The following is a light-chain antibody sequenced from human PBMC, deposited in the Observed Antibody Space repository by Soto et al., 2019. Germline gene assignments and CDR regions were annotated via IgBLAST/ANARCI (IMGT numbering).Light chain of an antibody. V-gene: IGLV2-14*01. Sequence: QSVLTQPASVSGSPGQSITISCTGTSSDVGGYNYVSWYQQHPGKAPKLIISEVSNRPSGVSLRFSGSKSGNTASLTISGLQAEDEADYYCSSYTSRSTLFVFGTGTKVTVL. CDR3: SSYTSRSTLFV. CDR1: SSDVGGYNY. CDR2: EVS. J-gene: IGLJ1*01.